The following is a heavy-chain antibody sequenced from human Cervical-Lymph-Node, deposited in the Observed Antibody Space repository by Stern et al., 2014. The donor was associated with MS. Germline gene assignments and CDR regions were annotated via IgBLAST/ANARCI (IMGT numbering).Heavy chain of an antibody. CDR3: AQSASVVTTRPNWFDP. CDR2: IYWADNK. Sequence: QVNLRESGPTLVKPTQTLTLTCTFSGFSLSTSGVGGGWLRQPQGKDLEWLALIYWADNKHYSPSLKSARTITKDTSKNQVVLTMTNMDPVDTATYYCAQSASVVTTRPNWFDPWGQGTLVTVSS. V-gene: IGHV2-5*02. J-gene: IGHJ5*02. CDR1: GFSLSTSGVG. D-gene: IGHD1-1*01.